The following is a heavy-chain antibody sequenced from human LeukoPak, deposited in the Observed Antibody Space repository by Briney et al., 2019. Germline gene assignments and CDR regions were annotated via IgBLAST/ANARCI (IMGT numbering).Heavy chain of an antibody. J-gene: IGHJ4*02. Sequence: GGSLRLSCAASAFTFSNYWMSWVRQAPGKGLEWVANIKEDGSEINYVDSVKGRFTISRDNAKNSLYLQMNSLRVDDTAVYYCARDRGYSTFDCWGQGTLVTVSS. V-gene: IGHV3-7*01. CDR2: IKEDGSEI. CDR3: ARDRGYSTFDC. D-gene: IGHD4-23*01. CDR1: AFTFSNYW.